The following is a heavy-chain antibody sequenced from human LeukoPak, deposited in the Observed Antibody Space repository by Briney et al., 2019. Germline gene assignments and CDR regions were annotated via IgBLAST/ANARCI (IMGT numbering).Heavy chain of an antibody. CDR3: AREGGPYRPLDY. J-gene: IGHJ4*02. V-gene: IGHV4-4*02. CDR2: VHLSGRT. CDR1: GGSISSTNW. Sequence: SETLSLTCGVSGGSISSTNWWTWVRQPPGEGPEWIGEVHLSGRTNYNPSLESRVTMSVDMSENHLSLKLTSVTAADTAVYYCAREGGPYRPLDYSGQGTLVTVS.